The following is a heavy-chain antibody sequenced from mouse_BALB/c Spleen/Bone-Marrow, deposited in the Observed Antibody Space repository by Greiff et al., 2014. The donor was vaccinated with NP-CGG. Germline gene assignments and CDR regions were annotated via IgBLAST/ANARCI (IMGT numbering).Heavy chain of an antibody. CDR1: GHTFTSYW. CDR3: ARFGYSFAY. Sequence: VKLMESGAELARPGASVKLSCKASGHTFTSYWMQWVKQRPGQGLEWIGTIYPGDGDTRYTQKFKGKATLTADKSSSTAYMQLSSLASEDSAVYYCARFGYSFAYWGQGTLVTVSA. CDR2: IYPGDGDT. D-gene: IGHD2-3*01. J-gene: IGHJ3*01. V-gene: IGHV1-87*01.